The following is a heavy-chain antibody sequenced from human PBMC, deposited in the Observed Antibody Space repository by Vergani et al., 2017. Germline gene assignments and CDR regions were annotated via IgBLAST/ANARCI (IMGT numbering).Heavy chain of an antibody. V-gene: IGHV3-43D*03. J-gene: IGHJ4*02. CDR3: AKDISGQQLADYYFDY. CDR2: ISWDGGST. D-gene: IGHD6-13*01. CDR1: GFTFSSYE. Sequence: EVQLVESGGGLVQPGGSLRLSCAASGFTFSSYEMNWVRQAPGKGLEWVSLISWDGGSTYYADSVKGRFTISRDNSKNSLYLQMNSLRAEDTALYYCAKDISGQQLADYYFDYWGQGTLVTVSS.